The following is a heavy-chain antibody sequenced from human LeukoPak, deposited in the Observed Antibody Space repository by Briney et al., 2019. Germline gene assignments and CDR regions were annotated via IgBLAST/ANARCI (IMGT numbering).Heavy chain of an antibody. CDR1: GFTFDDYA. Sequence: GGSLRLSCAASGFTFDDYAMHWVRQAPGKGLEWVSGISWNSGSIGYADSVKGRFTISRDNAKNSLYLQMNSLRAEDTALYYCARLSLRRFDYWGQEPWSPSPQ. CDR3: ARLSLRRFDY. V-gene: IGHV3-9*01. J-gene: IGHJ4*01. CDR2: ISWNSGSI. D-gene: IGHD2/OR15-2a*01.